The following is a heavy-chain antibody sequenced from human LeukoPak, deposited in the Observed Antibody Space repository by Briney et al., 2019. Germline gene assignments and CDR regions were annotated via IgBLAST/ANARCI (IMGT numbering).Heavy chain of an antibody. CDR1: GGTFSSYA. Sequence: VASVKVSCKASGGTFSSYAISWVRQAPGQGREWMGRIIPILGIANYAQKFQGRVTITADKSTSTAYMELSSLRSEDTAVYYCARVLSFGELLYSWGQGTLVTVSS. CDR2: IIPILGIA. V-gene: IGHV1-69*04. D-gene: IGHD3-10*01. J-gene: IGHJ5*02. CDR3: ARVLSFGELLYS.